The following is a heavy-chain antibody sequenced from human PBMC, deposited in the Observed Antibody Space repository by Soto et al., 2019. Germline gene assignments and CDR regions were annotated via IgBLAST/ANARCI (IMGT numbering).Heavy chain of an antibody. D-gene: IGHD6-13*01. J-gene: IGHJ6*03. CDR2: IWYDGSNN. CDR3: ARDGAAAVYYMDV. V-gene: IGHV3-33*01. Sequence: QVQLVESGGGVVQPGRSLRLSCAASGFTFSSYGMHWVRQAPGKGLEWVAVIWYDGSNNYYADSVKGRFTISRDNSKNTLYMQMNSLRAEDTAVYYCARDGAAAVYYMDVWGKGTTVTVSS. CDR1: GFTFSSYG.